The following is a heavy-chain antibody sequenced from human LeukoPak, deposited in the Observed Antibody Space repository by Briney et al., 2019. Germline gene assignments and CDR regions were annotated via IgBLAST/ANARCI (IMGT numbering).Heavy chain of an antibody. CDR3: AIIVVVVAATRGTDDY. V-gene: IGHV1-18*01. J-gene: IGHJ4*02. D-gene: IGHD2-15*01. CDR1: GYTFTSYG. Sequence: GASVKVSCKASGYTFTSYGISWVRQAPGQGLEWMGWISAYNGNTNYAQKFQGRVTITADKSTSTAYMELSSLRSEDTAVYYCAIIVVVVAATRGTDDYWGQGTLVTVSS. CDR2: ISAYNGNT.